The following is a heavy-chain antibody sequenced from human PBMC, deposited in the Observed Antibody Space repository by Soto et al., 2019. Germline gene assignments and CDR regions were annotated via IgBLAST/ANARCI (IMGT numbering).Heavy chain of an antibody. J-gene: IGHJ6*02. V-gene: IGHV4-4*02. CDR3: ARAPYSNYVYAMAV. CDR1: GGSISSDNW. Sequence: PSETLSLTCAVSGGSISSDNWWSWVRQPPGKGLEWIGEIYDSGNTNYNPSLKSRVSISVDKSKNQFSLKLSSVTAADTAVYYCARAPYSNYVYAMAVWGQGTTVTVSS. D-gene: IGHD4-4*01. CDR2: IYDSGNT.